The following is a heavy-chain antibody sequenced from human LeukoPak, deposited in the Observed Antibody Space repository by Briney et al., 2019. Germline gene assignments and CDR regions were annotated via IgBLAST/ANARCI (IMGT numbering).Heavy chain of an antibody. D-gene: IGHD3-22*01. J-gene: IGHJ4*02. V-gene: IGHV1-46*01. CDR3: AKIGDYYDSSGRMSGIDY. Sequence: ASVKVSCKASGYTFTSYYMHWVRQAPGQGLEWMGIINPSGGSTSYAQKFQGRVTMTRDTSTSTVYMELSSLRSEDTAVYYCAKIGDYYDSSGRMSGIDYWGQGTLVTVSS. CDR1: GYTFTSYY. CDR2: INPSGGST.